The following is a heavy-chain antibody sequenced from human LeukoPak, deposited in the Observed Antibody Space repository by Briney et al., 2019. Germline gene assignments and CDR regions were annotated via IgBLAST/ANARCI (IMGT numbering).Heavy chain of an antibody. D-gene: IGHD1-26*01. Sequence: SETLSLTCAVYGGSFSGYYWSWIRQPPGKGLEWIGEINHSGGTNSNPSPTSRVTISVDTSKNQLSLKQRPVNTPDTAVYYVARRTEPAGTYLDPWGQGTLVTVSS. CDR1: GGSFSGYY. CDR2: INHSGGT. CDR3: ARRTEPAGTYLDP. V-gene: IGHV4-34*01. J-gene: IGHJ5*02.